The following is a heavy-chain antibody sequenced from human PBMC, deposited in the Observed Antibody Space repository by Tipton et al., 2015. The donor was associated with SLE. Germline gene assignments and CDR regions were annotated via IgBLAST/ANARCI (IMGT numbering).Heavy chain of an antibody. Sequence: QSGAEVKKPGASVKVSCKASGYTFTSYGISWVRQAPGQGLEWMGWISAYNGNTNYAQKLQGRVTMTTDTSTSTAYMELRSLRSDDTAVYYCARDPLLGYCSGGSCDYYYYGMDVWGQGTTVTVSS. CDR2: ISAYNGNT. D-gene: IGHD2-15*01. V-gene: IGHV1-18*01. J-gene: IGHJ6*02. CDR3: ARDPLLGYCSGGSCDYYYYGMDV. CDR1: GYTFTSYG.